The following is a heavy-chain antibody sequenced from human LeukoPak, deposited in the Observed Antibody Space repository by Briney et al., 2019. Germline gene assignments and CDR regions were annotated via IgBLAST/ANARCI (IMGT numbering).Heavy chain of an antibody. J-gene: IGHJ5*02. CDR1: GFTFSNAW. D-gene: IGHD1-7*01. CDR3: TTPRITGTTWFDP. CDR2: IKSKTGGGTT. V-gene: IGHV3-15*01. Sequence: GGSLRLSCAASGFTFSNAWMSWVRQAPGKGLEWVGRIKSKTGGGTTDYAAPVKGRFTISRDDSKNTLYLQMNSLKTEDTAVYYCTTPRITGTTWFDPWGQGTLVTVSS.